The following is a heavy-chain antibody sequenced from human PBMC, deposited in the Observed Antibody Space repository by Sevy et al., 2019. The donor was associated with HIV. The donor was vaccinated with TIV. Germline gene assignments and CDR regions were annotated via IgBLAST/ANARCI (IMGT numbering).Heavy chain of an antibody. V-gene: IGHV3-23*01. D-gene: IGHD3-22*01. CDR3: AKDQGESIGYYPLGAFDI. CDR2: VSGSGGST. Sequence: GGSLRLSCAASGFTFSSYAMNWVRQAPGKGLEWVSAVSGSGGSTYYADSVKGRFTISRDNSKSTLYLQMNSLRAEDTALYYCAKDQGESIGYYPLGAFDIWGQGTVVTVSS. CDR1: GFTFSSYA. J-gene: IGHJ3*02.